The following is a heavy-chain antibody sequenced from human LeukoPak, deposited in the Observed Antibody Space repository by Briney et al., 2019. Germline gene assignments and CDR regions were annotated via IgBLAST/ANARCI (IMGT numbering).Heavy chain of an antibody. J-gene: IGHJ4*02. CDR3: AKNPSSDYAIDY. Sequence: GGSLRLSCAASGFSFRSYEMNWVRQAPGKGLEGVSSISRGGISIYYADSVKGRFTISRDNSKNTLYLQMNSLRAEDTAVYYCAKNPSSDYAIDYWGQGTLVTVSS. V-gene: IGHV3-23*01. D-gene: IGHD2-2*01. CDR2: ISRGGISI. CDR1: GFSFRSYE.